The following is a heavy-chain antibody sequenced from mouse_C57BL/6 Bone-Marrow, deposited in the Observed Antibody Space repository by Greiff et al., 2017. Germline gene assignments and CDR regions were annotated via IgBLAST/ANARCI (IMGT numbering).Heavy chain of an antibody. J-gene: IGHJ1*03. Sequence: VQLQQSGAELVKPGASVKISCKASGYAFSSYWMNWVKQRPGKGLEWIGQIYPGDGDTNYNGKFKGKATLTADKSSSTAYMQLSSLTSKDSAVYFCAGNDDVWLLPSWYCDVWGTGTTVTVSS. V-gene: IGHV1-80*01. CDR3: AGNDDVWLLPSWYCDV. CDR2: IYPGDGDT. D-gene: IGHD2-3*01. CDR1: GYAFSSYW.